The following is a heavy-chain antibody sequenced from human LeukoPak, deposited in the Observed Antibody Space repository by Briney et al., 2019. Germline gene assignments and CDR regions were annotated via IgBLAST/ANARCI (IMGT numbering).Heavy chain of an antibody. V-gene: IGHV3-23*01. CDR3: AKDLNVVPALGYFDY. CDR2: ISGSGGST. Sequence: GGSLRLSCAASGFTFSSYAMSWVRQAPGKGLEWVSAISGSGGSTYYADSVKGRFTISRDNSKNTLYLQMNSLRAEDTAVYYCAKDLNVVPALGYFDYWGQGTLVTVSS. D-gene: IGHD2-2*01. J-gene: IGHJ4*02. CDR1: GFTFSSYA.